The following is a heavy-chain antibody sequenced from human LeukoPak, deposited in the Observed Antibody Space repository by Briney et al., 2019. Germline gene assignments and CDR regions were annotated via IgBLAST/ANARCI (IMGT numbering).Heavy chain of an antibody. CDR3: ARAHGSGSHDAFDI. D-gene: IGHD3-10*01. CDR1: GYTFTGYY. J-gene: IGHJ3*02. V-gene: IGHV1-2*02. CDR2: INPNSGGT. Sequence: EASVKVSCKASGYTFTGYYMHWVRQAPGQGLEWMGWINPNSGGTNYAQKFQGRVTMTRDTSISTAYMELSRLRSDDTAVYYCARAHGSGSHDAFDIWGQGTMVTVSS.